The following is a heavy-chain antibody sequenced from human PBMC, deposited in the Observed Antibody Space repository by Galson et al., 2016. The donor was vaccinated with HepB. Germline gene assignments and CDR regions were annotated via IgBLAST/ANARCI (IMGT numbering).Heavy chain of an antibody. D-gene: IGHD3-22*01. V-gene: IGHV3-23*01. CDR3: TMISWSTSSGFGF. J-gene: IGHJ4*02. Sequence: SLRLSCAASGFTFSNYGMSWVRQAPGKGPEWVSAVSGSGDNTYYADSVKGRFTISRDNSRNTVYMQINSLRAEDTAIYYCTMISWSTSSGFGFWGQGTRVTVSS. CDR2: VSGSGDNT. CDR1: GFTFSNYG.